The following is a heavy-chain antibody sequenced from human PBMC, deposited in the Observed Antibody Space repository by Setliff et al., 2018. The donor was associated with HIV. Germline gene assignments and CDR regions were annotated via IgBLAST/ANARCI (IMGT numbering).Heavy chain of an antibody. CDR3: ARDWAAPYYYGMDV. Sequence: PSETLSLTCTVSGASISSHYWTWIRQPPGKGLEWIGNIHYTGSTNYNPSLKSRVTISGDSSKKQLSLKLSSVTAADTAVYYCARDWAAPYYYGMDVWGQGTTVTVSS. CDR1: GASISSHY. CDR2: IHYTGST. V-gene: IGHV4-59*11. J-gene: IGHJ6*02. D-gene: IGHD3-16*01.